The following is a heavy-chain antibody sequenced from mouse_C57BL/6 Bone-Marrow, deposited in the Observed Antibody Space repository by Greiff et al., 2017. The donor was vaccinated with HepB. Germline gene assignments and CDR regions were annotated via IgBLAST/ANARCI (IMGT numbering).Heavy chain of an antibody. Sequence: QVQLQQPGAELVRPGTSVKLSCKASGYTFTSYWLHWVKQRPGQGLEWIGVIDPSDSYTNYNHKFKGKATLTVDTSSSTAYMQLSSLTSEDSAVYDCASLYGYVFDYWGQGTTLTVSS. J-gene: IGHJ2*01. CDR2: IDPSDSYT. V-gene: IGHV1-59*01. CDR1: GYTFTSYW. D-gene: IGHD2-2*01. CDR3: ASLYGYVFDY.